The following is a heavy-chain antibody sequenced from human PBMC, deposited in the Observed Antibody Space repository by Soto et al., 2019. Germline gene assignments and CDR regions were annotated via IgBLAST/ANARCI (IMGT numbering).Heavy chain of an antibody. CDR3: ASPYGGSWSRSRCYRGEQTVPNPGMGV. D-gene: IGHD2-2*01. V-gene: IGHV3-30-3*01. CDR1: GFTFSSYA. CDR2: ISYDGSNK. J-gene: IGHJ6*02. Sequence: QVQLVESGGGVVQPGRSLRLSCAASGFTFSSYAMHWVRQAPGKGLEWVAVISYDGSNKYYADSVKGRFTISRDNSKNRRHLQVHSLSAQNTVLYYGASPYGGSWSRSRCYRGEQTVPNPGMGVWGQGTTVTVSS.